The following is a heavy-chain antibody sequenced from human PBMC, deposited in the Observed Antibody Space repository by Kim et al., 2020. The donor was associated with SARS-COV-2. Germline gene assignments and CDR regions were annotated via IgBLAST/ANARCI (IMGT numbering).Heavy chain of an antibody. CDR2: IKQDGSEK. CDR3: ARDQGYDFWSGYSGMDV. J-gene: IGHJ6*02. Sequence: GGSLRLSCAASGFTFSSYWMSWVRQAPGKGLEWVANIKQDGSEKYYVDSVKGRFTISRDNAKNSLYLQMNSLRAEDTAVYYCARDQGYDFWSGYSGMDVWGQGTTVTVSS. CDR1: GFTFSSYW. D-gene: IGHD3-3*01. V-gene: IGHV3-7*03.